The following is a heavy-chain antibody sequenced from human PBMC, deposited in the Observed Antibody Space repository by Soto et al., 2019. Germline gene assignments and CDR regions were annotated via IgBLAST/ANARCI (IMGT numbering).Heavy chain of an antibody. J-gene: IGHJ5*02. CDR1: GDSVSSNSAA. D-gene: IGHD6-13*01. V-gene: IGHV6-1*01. CDR3: ASGTAAGRGDWLVP. Sequence: SQTLSLTCDISGDSVSSNSAAWNWIRQSPSRGLEWLGRTYYRSKWYNDYAVSVRGRITINPDTSKNQFSLQLKSVTPDDTAVYYCASGTAAGRGDWLVPWCQGSQVTVST. CDR2: TYYRSKWYN.